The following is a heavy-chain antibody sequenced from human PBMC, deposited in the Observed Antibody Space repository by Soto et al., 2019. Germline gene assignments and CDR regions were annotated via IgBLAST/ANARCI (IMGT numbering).Heavy chain of an antibody. J-gene: IGHJ4*02. CDR1: GGSISSGDYY. D-gene: IGHD5-12*01. V-gene: IGHV4-30-4*01. CDR2: IYYSGST. Sequence: PSETLSLTCTVSGGSISSGDYYWSWIRQPPGKGLEWIGYIYYSGSTYYNPSLKSRVTISVDTSKNQFSLKLSSVTAADTAVYYCAIFRGYSGYDYDRFDYWGQGTLVTVSS. CDR3: AIFRGYSGYDYDRFDY.